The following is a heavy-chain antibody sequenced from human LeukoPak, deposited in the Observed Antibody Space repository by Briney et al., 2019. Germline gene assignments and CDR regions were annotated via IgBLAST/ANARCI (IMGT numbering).Heavy chain of an antibody. D-gene: IGHD2-2*01. V-gene: IGHV4-34*01. Sequence: SETLSLTCAVYGGSFSGYYWSWIRQPPGKGLEWIGEINHSGSTNYNPSLKSRVTISVDTSKNQFSLKLSSETAADTAVYYCARGRVSTSSSYMDVWGKGTTVTVSS. CDR2: INHSGST. CDR3: ARGRVSTSSSYMDV. CDR1: GGSFSGYY. J-gene: IGHJ6*03.